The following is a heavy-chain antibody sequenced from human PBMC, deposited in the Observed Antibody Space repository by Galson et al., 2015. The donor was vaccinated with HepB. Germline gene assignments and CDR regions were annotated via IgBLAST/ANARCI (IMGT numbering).Heavy chain of an antibody. Sequence: SLRLSCAVSGFTFSTYWMSWVRQAPGKGLEWVANINQDGSVKYFVDSLKGRFTISRDNAKSSLSLQMSSLRAEDTAVYYCATSSYCGGVSCYNPPFDFWGQGTLVTVSS. CDR2: INQDGSVK. CDR1: GFTFSTYW. CDR3: ATSSYCGGVSCYNPPFDF. J-gene: IGHJ4*02. D-gene: IGHD2-15*01. V-gene: IGHV3-7*03.